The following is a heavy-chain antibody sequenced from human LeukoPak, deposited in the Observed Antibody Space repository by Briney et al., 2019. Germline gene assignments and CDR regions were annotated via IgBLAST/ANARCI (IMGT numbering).Heavy chain of an antibody. Sequence: GGSLTLSCAASGFTFSQYWMHWVRPAPGKGLLWVSRINSDGSDPTYADTVKGRFTISRDDAKNALYLQMNSLRAEDSAVYFCAGLPDPGWGQGTLVTVSS. CDR2: INSDGSDP. CDR3: AGLPDPG. J-gene: IGHJ4*02. CDR1: GFTFSQYW. V-gene: IGHV3-74*03.